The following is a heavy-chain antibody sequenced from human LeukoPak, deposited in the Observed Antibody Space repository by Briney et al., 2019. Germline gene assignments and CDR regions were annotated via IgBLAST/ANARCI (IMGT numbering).Heavy chain of an antibody. CDR3: ARLGVREDTPEPSPNTYYFDY. CDR1: GFTFSTDA. D-gene: IGHD3-10*01. J-gene: IGHJ4*02. Sequence: GGSLRLSCVASGFTFSTDAMHWVRQAPGKGLEWVAVISYDGSNKYYADSVKGRFTISRDNSKDTLYLQMNSPRTEDTAVYYCARLGVREDTPEPSPNTYYFDYWGQGTLVTVSS. CDR2: ISYDGSNK. V-gene: IGHV3-30-3*01.